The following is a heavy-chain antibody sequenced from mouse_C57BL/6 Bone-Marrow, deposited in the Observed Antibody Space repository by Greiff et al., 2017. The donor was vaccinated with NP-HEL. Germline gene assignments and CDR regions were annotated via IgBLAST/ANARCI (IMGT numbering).Heavy chain of an antibody. D-gene: IGHD2-3*01. CDR3: ARDGYPYYWDY. CDR2: IDPETGGT. J-gene: IGHJ2*01. Sequence: QVQLKQSGAELVRPGASVTLSCTASGYTFTGYDIHWVKQPPVHGLEWIGAIDPETGGTAYNQKFKGKAILTADNSSSTAYMELRSLPSEDSAAYYCARDGYPYYWDYWGQGTTLTVSS. CDR1: GYTFTGYD. V-gene: IGHV1-15*01.